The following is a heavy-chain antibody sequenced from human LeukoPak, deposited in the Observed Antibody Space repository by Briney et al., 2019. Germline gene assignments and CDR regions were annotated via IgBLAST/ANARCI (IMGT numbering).Heavy chain of an antibody. J-gene: IGHJ4*02. Sequence: ASVKVSCQASGYTFTSYAMHWVRQAPGQRLEWMGWINAGNGNTKYSQKFQGRVTITRDTSASTAYMELSSLRSDDTAVYYCARARTGIAAAGDFDYWGQGTLVTVSS. CDR2: INAGNGNT. CDR1: GYTFTSYA. CDR3: ARARTGIAAAGDFDY. V-gene: IGHV1-3*01. D-gene: IGHD6-13*01.